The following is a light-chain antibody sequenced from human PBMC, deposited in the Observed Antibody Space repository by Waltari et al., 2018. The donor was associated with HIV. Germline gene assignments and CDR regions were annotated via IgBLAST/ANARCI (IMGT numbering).Light chain of an antibody. V-gene: IGLV1-40*01. CDR1: SSNIGAGYD. CDR3: QSYDSSLSGSWV. CDR2: GNS. Sequence: QSVLTQPPSVSGAPGQRVTISCTGSSSNIGAGYDVHWYQQLPGTAPKLLISGNSNRPSGVPDRVSGSKSGTSASLAIPGLQAEDEADYYCQSYDSSLSGSWVFGGGTKLTVL. J-gene: IGLJ3*02.